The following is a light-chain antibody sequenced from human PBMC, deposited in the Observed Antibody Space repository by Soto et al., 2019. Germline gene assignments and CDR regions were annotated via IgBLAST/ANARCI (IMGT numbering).Light chain of an antibody. Sequence: DIQMTQSPSTLSASVGDRVTITCRASQGISSALAWYQQKPGKAPKLLIYDASSLESGVPSRFSGSRSGTEFTLTISSLQPDDFATYYCQQYNSYSPWTFGQGTRVDIK. CDR2: DAS. CDR1: QGISSA. J-gene: IGKJ1*01. CDR3: QQYNSYSPWT. V-gene: IGKV1-5*01.